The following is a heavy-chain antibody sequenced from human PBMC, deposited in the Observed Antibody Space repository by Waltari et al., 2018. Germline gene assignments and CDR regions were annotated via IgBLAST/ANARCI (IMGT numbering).Heavy chain of an antibody. D-gene: IGHD2-15*01. V-gene: IGHV1-2*06. Sequence: QVQLVQSGAEVKKPGASVKVSCKASGYTFTGYYMHWVRQAPGQGLEWMGRINPNSGGTNYAQKFQGRVTMTRDTSISTTYMELSRLRSDDTAVYYCARNRNGVAAPYAFDIWGQGTMVTVSS. CDR1: GYTFTGYY. CDR3: ARNRNGVAAPYAFDI. CDR2: INPNSGGT. J-gene: IGHJ3*02.